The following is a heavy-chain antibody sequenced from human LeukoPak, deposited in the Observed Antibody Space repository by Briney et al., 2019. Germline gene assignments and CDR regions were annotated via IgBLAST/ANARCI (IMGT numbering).Heavy chain of an antibody. CDR2: INPNSGGT. Sequence: VASLKVSCKASGYTFTGHYMHWVRQAPGQGLEWMGWINPNSGGTNYAQKFQGRVTITRDTSISTPYMELSRLRSDDTAVYYCARRVSRQSNWFDPWGEGTLVTVSS. CDR3: ARRVSRQSNWFDP. V-gene: IGHV1-2*02. J-gene: IGHJ5*02. CDR1: GYTFTGHY. D-gene: IGHD3-22*01.